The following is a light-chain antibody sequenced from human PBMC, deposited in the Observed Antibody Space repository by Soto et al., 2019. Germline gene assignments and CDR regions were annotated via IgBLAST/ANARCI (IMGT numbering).Light chain of an antibody. CDR3: QQLNS. J-gene: IGKJ3*01. Sequence: EIVLTQSPGTLSLSPGERATLSCRASQSVSSSYLAWYQQKPGQAPRLLISGASSRATGIPDRFSGSGSGTEFTLTISSLQPEDFATYYCQQLNSFGPGTKVDIK. CDR2: GAS. V-gene: IGKV3-20*01. CDR1: QSVSSSY.